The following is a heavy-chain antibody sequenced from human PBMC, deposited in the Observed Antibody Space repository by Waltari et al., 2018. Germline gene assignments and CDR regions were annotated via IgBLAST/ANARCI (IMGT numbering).Heavy chain of an antibody. CDR1: ADSISNNSF. D-gene: IGHD2-15*01. CDR3: ASDRGRGLYLDS. V-gene: IGHV4-4*02. J-gene: IGHJ4*02. Sequence: QVQLQESGPGLVKPSGTLSLTCTVSADSISNNSFWSWVRQSPGKGLEWIGQVHQSGRSNYNPSLESRVTVSMDTSKNQFSLKMTSVTAADTAIYYCASDRGRGLYLDSWGQGTLVTVSP. CDR2: VHQSGRS.